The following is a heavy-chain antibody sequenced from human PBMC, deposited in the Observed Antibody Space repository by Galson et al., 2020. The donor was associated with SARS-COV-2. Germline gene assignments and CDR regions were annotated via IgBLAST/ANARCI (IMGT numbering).Heavy chain of an antibody. CDR3: ARAVLYTTSPGYWYFDL. CDR2: MSSSGSYI. Sequence: GESLKISCAASGFTFSNYNMNWVRQAPGGGLEWVSYMSSSGSYIYYAESLRGRFTISRDNAKNSLYLQLNSLRAEDTAVYYCARAVLYTTSPGYWYFDLWGRGTLVTVSS. J-gene: IGHJ2*01. D-gene: IGHD6-6*01. V-gene: IGHV3-21*01. CDR1: GFTFSNYN.